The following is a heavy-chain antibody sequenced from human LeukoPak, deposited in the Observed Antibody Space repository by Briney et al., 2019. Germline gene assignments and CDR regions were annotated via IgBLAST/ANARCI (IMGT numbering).Heavy chain of an antibody. CDR2: IYYSGST. CDR3: XRDYSGYDYTWFDP. J-gene: IGHJ5*02. CDR1: GGSISSSSYY. V-gene: IGHV4-39*07. Sequence: SETLSLTCTVSGGSISSSSYYWGWIRQPPGKGLEWIGSIYYSGSTYYNPSLKSRVTISVDTSKNQFSLKLSSVTAADADVYXXXRDYSGYDYTWFDPWGQGTLVTVSS. D-gene: IGHD5-12*01.